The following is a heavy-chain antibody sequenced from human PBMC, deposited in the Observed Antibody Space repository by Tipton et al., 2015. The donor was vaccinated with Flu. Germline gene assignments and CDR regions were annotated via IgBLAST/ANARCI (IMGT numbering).Heavy chain of an antibody. V-gene: IGHV4-39*07. J-gene: IGHJ4*02. D-gene: IGHD6-6*01. CDR1: GGSISSSSYY. CDR2: IYYSGST. Sequence: GLVKPSETLSLTCTVSGGSISSSSYYWGWIRQPPGKGLEWIGSIYYSGSTYYNPSLKSRVTISVDTSKNQFSLKLSSVTAADTAVYYCASYSSSYFDYWGQGTLVTVSS. CDR3: ASYSSSYFDY.